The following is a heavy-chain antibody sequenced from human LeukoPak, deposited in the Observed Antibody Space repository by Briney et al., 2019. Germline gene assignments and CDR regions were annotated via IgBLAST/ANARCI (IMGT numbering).Heavy chain of an antibody. CDR3: ASGVVRGVSFDY. CDR2: LYSGGTT. CDR1: GFTFSSYA. Sequence: GGSLRLSCAASGFTFSSYAMHWVRQAPGKGLEWVSVLYSGGTTYYADSVKGRFTISRDNSKNTLYLQMNSLRAEDTAVYYCASGVVRGVSFDYWGQGTLVTVSS. J-gene: IGHJ4*02. V-gene: IGHV3-66*01. D-gene: IGHD3-10*01.